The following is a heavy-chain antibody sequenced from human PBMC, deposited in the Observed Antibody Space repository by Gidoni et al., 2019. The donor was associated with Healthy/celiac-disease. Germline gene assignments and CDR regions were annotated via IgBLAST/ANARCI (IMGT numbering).Heavy chain of an antibody. CDR3: ARDDERNYYDSSGYYWVGLFDY. D-gene: IGHD3-22*01. Sequence: QVQLVQSGAEVKKPGASVTVSCKASGYTFTSYGISWFRQAPGQGLEWMGWISAYNGNTNYAQKLQGRVTMTTDTSTSTAYMERRSLRSDDTAVYYCARDDERNYYDSSGYYWVGLFDYWGQGTLVTVSS. CDR1: GYTFTSYG. V-gene: IGHV1-18*01. CDR2: ISAYNGNT. J-gene: IGHJ4*02.